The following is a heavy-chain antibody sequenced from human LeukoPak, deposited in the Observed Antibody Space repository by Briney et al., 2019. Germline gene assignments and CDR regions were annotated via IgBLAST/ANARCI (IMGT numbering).Heavy chain of an antibody. Sequence: PSETLSLTCTVSGGSISSYYWSWIRQHPGKGLESIGYIYYTGSTYYNPSLKSRLTISVDTSKNQFSLNLSSVTAADTAVYYCARVRAVAGSVSFDYWGQGTLVTVSS. J-gene: IGHJ4*02. V-gene: IGHV4-59*06. CDR3: ARVRAVAGSVSFDY. CDR2: IYYTGST. CDR1: GGSISSYY. D-gene: IGHD6-19*01.